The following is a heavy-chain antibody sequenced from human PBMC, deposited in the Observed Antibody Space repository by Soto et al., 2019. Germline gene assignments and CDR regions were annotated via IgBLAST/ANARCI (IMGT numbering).Heavy chain of an antibody. CDR3: VRDWSSSSCPCMDV. J-gene: IGHJ6*02. CDR1: GFTFSNYA. D-gene: IGHD6-13*01. CDR2: IGGSGGDT. Sequence: QLLESGGGLVQPGGSLSVSCAAAGFTFSNYAMTWVRQAPGKGLEWVSTIGGSGGDTYYSDSVKGRFTISRDNPRNSLYLQMDSLRAEDTALYYCVRDWSSSSCPCMDVWGQGTTVTVSS. V-gene: IGHV3-23*01.